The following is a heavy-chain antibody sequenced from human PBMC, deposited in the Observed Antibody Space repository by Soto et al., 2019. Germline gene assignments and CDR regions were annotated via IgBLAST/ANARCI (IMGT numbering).Heavy chain of an antibody. CDR3: GANYYDPRGYYAPGWFHP. CDR1: GDSMNNYY. D-gene: IGHD3-22*01. V-gene: IGHV4-59*03. Sequence: QVQLHESGPGLVKPSETLSLACTVSGDSMNNYYWSWIRQSPGKGLEWIGYIYKSGSADYNPSLQRRVTVSIDTSRTQFSRKLTSVTPADTAVYYCGANYYDPRGYYAPGWFHPWGQGLLVTVSS. J-gene: IGHJ5*02. CDR2: IYKSGSA.